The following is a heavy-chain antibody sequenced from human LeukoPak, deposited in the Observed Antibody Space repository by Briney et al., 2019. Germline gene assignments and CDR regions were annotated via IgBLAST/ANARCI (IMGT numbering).Heavy chain of an antibody. CDR1: GGSISTYY. J-gene: IGHJ4*02. CDR2: IYFTGRT. Sequence: PSETLSLTCTVSGGSISTYYWSGIRLPPGKGLEWIAYIYFTGRTQYNPSLKSRVTISEDTSKNQFSLRLSSVTPADTAVYYCARGGYDSDFDYWGQGTLVTVSS. D-gene: IGHD3-3*01. V-gene: IGHV4-59*01. CDR3: ARGGYDSDFDY.